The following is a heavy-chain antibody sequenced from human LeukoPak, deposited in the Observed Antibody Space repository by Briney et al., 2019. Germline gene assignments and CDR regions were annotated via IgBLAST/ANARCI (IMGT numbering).Heavy chain of an antibody. CDR3: ARDDSYSSGYYAY. Sequence: GGSLRLSCAASGFTFSNYWMSWVRQAPGKGLEWVANIKLDGSERYYVDSVKGRFTISRDNAENSLYLQMNSLRAEDTAVYYCARDDSYSSGYYAYWGQGTLVTVSS. D-gene: IGHD3-22*01. J-gene: IGHJ4*02. CDR2: IKLDGSER. V-gene: IGHV3-7*01. CDR1: GFTFSNYW.